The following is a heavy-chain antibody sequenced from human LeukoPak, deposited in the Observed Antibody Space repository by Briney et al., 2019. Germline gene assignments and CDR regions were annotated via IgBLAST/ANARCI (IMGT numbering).Heavy chain of an antibody. J-gene: IGHJ4*02. V-gene: IGHV3-33*01. D-gene: IGHD6-13*01. CDR3: ARDPSSWYYFGY. CDR1: GFTFSSYG. CDR2: IWYDGSNK. Sequence: PGGSLRLSCAASGFTFSSYGMHWVRQAPGKGLEWVAVIWYDGSNKYYADSVKGRFTISRDNSKNTLYLQMNSLRAEDTAVYYCARDPSSWYYFGYWGQGTLVTVSS.